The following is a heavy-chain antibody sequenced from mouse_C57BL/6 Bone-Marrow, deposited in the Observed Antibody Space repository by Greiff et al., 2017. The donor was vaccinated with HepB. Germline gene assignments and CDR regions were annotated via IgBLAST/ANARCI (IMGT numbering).Heavy chain of an antibody. J-gene: IGHJ1*03. D-gene: IGHD1-1*01. CDR2: INPYNGGT. CDR1: GYTFTDYY. CDR3: ATLYGSSYDWYFDV. Sequence: VQLKESGPVLVKPGASVKMSCKASGYTFTDYYMNWVKQSHGKSLEWIGVINPYNGGTSYNQKFKGKATLTVDKSSSTAYMELNSLTSEDSAVYYCATLYGSSYDWYFDVWGTGTTVTVSS. V-gene: IGHV1-19*01.